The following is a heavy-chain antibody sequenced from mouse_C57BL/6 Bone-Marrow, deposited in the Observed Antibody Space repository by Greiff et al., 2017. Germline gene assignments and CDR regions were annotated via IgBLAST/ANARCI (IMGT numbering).Heavy chain of an antibody. CDR1: GYAFSSSC. CDR2: IYPGDGDT. D-gene: IGHD2-5*01. Sequence: VQLVQSGPELVKPGASVKISCKASGYAFSSSCMNWVKQRPGQGLEWIGRIYPGDGDTNYNGKFKGKATLTADTSSSTAYMQLSSLTSEDSAVXLGAGLYSNYPYAMAYWGQGTSVTVSS. J-gene: IGHJ4*01. V-gene: IGHV1-82*01. CDR3: AGLYSNYPYAMAY.